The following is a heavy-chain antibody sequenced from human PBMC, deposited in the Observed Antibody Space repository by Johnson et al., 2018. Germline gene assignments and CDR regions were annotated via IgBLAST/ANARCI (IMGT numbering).Heavy chain of an antibody. CDR2: IYYSGST. CDR1: GGSISSYY. Sequence: QVQLQESGPGLVKPSETLSLTCTVSGGSISSYYWSWIRQPPGKGLEWIGYIYYSGSTNYNPSLKSRVTISVDTSKNQFSLKRSSVTAADTAVYYCARAVDYVSFDYWGQGTLVTVSS. V-gene: IGHV4-59*01. D-gene: IGHD4-17*01. J-gene: IGHJ4*02. CDR3: ARAVDYVSFDY.